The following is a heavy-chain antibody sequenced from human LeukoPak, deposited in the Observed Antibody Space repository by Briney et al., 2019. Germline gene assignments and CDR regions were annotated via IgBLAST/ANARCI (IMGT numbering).Heavy chain of an antibody. Sequence: ASVKVSCKASGYTFTGYYMHWVRKAPGQGLEWMEWINPNSGGTNYAQKFQGRVTMTTDTPISTAYMELSRLRSDDTAVYYCAREGSTRGFDPWGRGTLVTVSS. CDR3: AREGSTRGFDP. D-gene: IGHD2-2*01. CDR1: GYTFTGYY. V-gene: IGHV1-2*02. J-gene: IGHJ5*02. CDR2: INPNSGGT.